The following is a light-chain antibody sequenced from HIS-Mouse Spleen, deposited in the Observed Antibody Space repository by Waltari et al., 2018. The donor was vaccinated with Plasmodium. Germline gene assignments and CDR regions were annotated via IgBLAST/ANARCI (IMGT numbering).Light chain of an antibody. CDR3: YSTDSSGNHRV. V-gene: IGLV3-10*01. J-gene: IGLJ3*02. CDR1: ALPKKY. CDR2: EDS. Sequence: SYELTQPPPVSVSPGQTARITCHGDALPKKYAYWYQQKSGQAPVLVIYEDSKRPSGIPERFSGSSSGTMATLTISGAQVEDEADYYCYSTDSSGNHRVFGGGTKLTVL.